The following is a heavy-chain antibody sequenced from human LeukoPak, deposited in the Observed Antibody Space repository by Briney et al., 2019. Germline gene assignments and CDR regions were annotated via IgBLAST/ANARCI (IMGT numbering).Heavy chain of an antibody. CDR1: GGSISSGTYY. V-gene: IGHV4-61*02. CDR3: ARLPDP. J-gene: IGHJ5*02. Sequence: PSETLSLTCTVSGGSISSGTYYWYWIRQPAGKGLGWIGRIYTSGITNYNPSLKSRVTISVDTSKNQFSLKLTSVTASDTAVYYCARLPDPWGQGTLVTVSS. CDR2: IYTSGIT.